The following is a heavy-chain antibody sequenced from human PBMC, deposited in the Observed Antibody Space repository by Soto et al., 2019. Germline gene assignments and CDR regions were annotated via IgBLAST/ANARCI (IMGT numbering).Heavy chain of an antibody. CDR3: AREPGGARDNTFDY. CDR1: GSSVRSYF. Sequence: PSETLSLTCTVSGSSVRSYFWSWIRQPPGKGLEWIGYISNLENTNYNPSLKSRVTISLDTSKTQISLKLSSVTAADTAVYYWAREPGGARDNTFDYWGQGKMVTSPQ. D-gene: IGHD4-17*01. V-gene: IGHV4-59*02. CDR2: ISNLENT. J-gene: IGHJ4*02.